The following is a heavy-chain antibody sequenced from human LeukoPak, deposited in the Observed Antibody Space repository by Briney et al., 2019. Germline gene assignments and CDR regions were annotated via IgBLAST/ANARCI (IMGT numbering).Heavy chain of an antibody. Sequence: SETLSLTCAVYGGSFSGYYWSWIRQPPGKGLEWIGEINHSGSTNYNPSLKSRVTISVDTSKNQFSLKLSSVTAADTAVCYCARADIVGALDWFDPWGQGTLVTVSS. J-gene: IGHJ5*02. CDR2: INHSGST. CDR3: ARADIVGALDWFDP. CDR1: GGSFSGYY. D-gene: IGHD1-26*01. V-gene: IGHV4-34*01.